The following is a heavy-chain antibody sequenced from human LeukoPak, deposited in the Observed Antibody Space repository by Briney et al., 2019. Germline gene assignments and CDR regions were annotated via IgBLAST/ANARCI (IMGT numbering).Heavy chain of an antibody. J-gene: IGHJ4*02. CDR2: IYYSGST. V-gene: IGHV4-39*07. CDR1: GFTFSSYE. CDR3: ARDQYCSGGSCSGFDY. Sequence: GSLRLSCAASGFTFSSYEMNWVRQAPGKGLEWIGSIYYSGSTYYNPSLKSRVTISVDTSKNQFSLKLSSVTAADTAVYYCARDQYCSGGSCSGFDYWGQGTLVTVSS. D-gene: IGHD2-15*01.